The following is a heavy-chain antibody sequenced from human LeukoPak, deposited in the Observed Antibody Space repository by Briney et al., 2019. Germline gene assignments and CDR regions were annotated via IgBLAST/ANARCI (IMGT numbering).Heavy chain of an antibody. CDR3: ARDLTGVGAGDFDY. V-gene: IGHV3-23*01. J-gene: IGHJ4*02. CDR1: GFTFSNYG. Sequence: GGSLRLSCAASGFTFSNYGMNWVRQAPGKGLEWVSGISGSGGSTYSADSVKGRFIISRDNSKNMLYLQMNSLRAEDTAVYYCARDLTGVGAGDFDYWGQGTLVTVSS. CDR2: ISGSGGST. D-gene: IGHD1-26*01.